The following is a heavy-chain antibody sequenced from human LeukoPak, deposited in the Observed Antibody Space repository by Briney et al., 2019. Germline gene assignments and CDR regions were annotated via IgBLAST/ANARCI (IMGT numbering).Heavy chain of an antibody. D-gene: IGHD3-16*01. V-gene: IGHV4-61*02. CDR3: AREPITSGGNDAFDI. CDR1: GDSISSGNYF. Sequence: SETLSLTCSVAGDSISSGNYFWNWVRQPAGKGLEWCGRIYSSGAADYNPSLKSRVTISVDTSKNQFSLKLNSVTAADTAVFYCAREPITSGGNDAFDIWGQGTMVTVSS. J-gene: IGHJ3*02. CDR2: IYSSGAA.